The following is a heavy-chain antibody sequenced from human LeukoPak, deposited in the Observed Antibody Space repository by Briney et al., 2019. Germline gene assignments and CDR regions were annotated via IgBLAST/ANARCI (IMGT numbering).Heavy chain of an antibody. Sequence: PGGSLRLSCAASGFTFSSYWMSWVRQAPGKGLEWVANLKQDGSEKYYVDSVKGRFTISRDNAKNSLFLQMNSLRAEDTAVYYCARLLPPYYGSGSYGVDYWGQGTLVAVSS. J-gene: IGHJ4*02. CDR2: LKQDGSEK. CDR1: GFTFSSYW. D-gene: IGHD3-10*01. CDR3: ARLLPPYYGSGSYGVDY. V-gene: IGHV3-7*01.